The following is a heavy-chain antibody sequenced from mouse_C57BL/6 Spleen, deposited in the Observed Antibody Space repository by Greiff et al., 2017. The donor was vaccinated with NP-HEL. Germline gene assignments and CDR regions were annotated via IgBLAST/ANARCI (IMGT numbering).Heavy chain of an antibody. V-gene: IGHV1-69*01. CDR1: GYTFTSYW. J-gene: IGHJ1*03. CDR2: IDPSDSYT. D-gene: IGHD1-1*02. CDR3: ARSDGSFSSFDV. Sequence: QVQLQQSGAELVMPGASVKLSCKASGYTFTSYWMHWVKQRPGQGLEWIGEIDPSDSYTNYNQKFKGKSTLTVDKSSSTAYMQLSSLTSEDSAVYYCARSDGSFSSFDVWGTGTTVTVSS.